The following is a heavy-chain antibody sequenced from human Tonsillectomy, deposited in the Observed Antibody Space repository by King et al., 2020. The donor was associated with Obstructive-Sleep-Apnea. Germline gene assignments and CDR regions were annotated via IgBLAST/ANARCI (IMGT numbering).Heavy chain of an antibody. CDR2: IYYTGST. J-gene: IGHJ4*02. CDR1: GGSITSSAYY. D-gene: IGHD1-26*01. CDR3: ARRYSGSYPFGY. Sequence: QLQESGPGLVKPSETLSLTCSVSGGSITSSAYYWGWIRQPPGKVLEWIGSIYYTGSTNYNPSLKSRVTISIDTSKSQFSLKLGSVTAAATAVYYCARRYSGSYPFGYWGQGTLVTVSS. V-gene: IGHV4-39*07.